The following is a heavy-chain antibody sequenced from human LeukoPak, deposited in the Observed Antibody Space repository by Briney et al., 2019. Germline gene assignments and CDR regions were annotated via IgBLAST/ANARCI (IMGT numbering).Heavy chain of an antibody. CDR1: GGSISSSSYY. D-gene: IGHD3-22*01. Sequence: SETLSLTCTVSGGSISSSSYYWVWIRQPPGKGLEWIVSIYYSGSTYYNPSLKSRVTVSVDTSKNQFSLKMSSVTAADTAVYYCARHEADYYDSSGYYSGAFDIWGQGTMVTVSS. CDR2: IYYSGST. J-gene: IGHJ3*02. CDR3: ARHEADYYDSSGYYSGAFDI. V-gene: IGHV4-39*01.